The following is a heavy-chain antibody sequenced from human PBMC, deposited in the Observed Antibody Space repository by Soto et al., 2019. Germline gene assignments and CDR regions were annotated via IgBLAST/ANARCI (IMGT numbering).Heavy chain of an antibody. CDR1: GFIFDNYW. J-gene: IGHJ4*02. CDR2: IKQDGSET. V-gene: IGHV3-7*01. Sequence: ESGGGLVQPGGSLRLSCAVSGFIFDNYWMAWARQAPGKGLQWVAVIKQDGSETHYVDSVRGRFTISRDNAKNSLYLQMNSLRADDTAVYYCTRDWDYWGQGTLVTVSS. CDR3: TRDWDY.